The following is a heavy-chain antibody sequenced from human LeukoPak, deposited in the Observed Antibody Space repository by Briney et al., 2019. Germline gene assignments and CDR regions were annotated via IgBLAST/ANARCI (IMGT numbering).Heavy chain of an antibody. J-gene: IGHJ4*02. CDR1: GFTFSSYG. CDR3: AKDMGYNSGWTRIDY. V-gene: IGHV3-30*02. Sequence: GGSLRLSCAASGFTFSSYGMYWVRQTPGKGLEWVAFIRYDGSNQYYADSVKGRFTISRDNSKNTLSLQMNSLKTEDTAVYYCAKDMGYNSGWTRIDYWGQGNLVTVSS. D-gene: IGHD6-19*01. CDR2: IRYDGSNQ.